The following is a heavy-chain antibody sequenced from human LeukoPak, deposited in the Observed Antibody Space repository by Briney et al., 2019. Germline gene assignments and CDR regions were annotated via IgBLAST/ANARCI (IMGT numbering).Heavy chain of an antibody. CDR3: ARGLTDTAMGRVYYYYYMDV. J-gene: IGHJ6*03. CDR1: GGSISSYY. D-gene: IGHD5-18*01. V-gene: IGHV4-4*07. CDR2: IYTSGST. Sequence: PSETLSLTCTVSGGSISSYYWSWIRQPAGKGLEWIGRIYTSGSTNYNPSLKSRVTMSVDTSKNQFSLKLSSVTAADTAVYYCARGLTDTAMGRVYYYYYMDVWGKGTTVTVSS.